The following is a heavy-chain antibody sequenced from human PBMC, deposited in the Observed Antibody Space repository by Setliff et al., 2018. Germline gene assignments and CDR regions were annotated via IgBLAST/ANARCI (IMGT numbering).Heavy chain of an antibody. CDR2: INSDGSST. CDR3: ARGGEAVAGTLISLDY. J-gene: IGHJ4*02. CDR1: GFTFSSYW. Sequence: PGESLRLSCAASGFTFSSYWMHWVRQAPGKGLVWVSRINSDGSSTTYADSVKGRFTISRDNAKNTLYLQMNSLRAEDTAVYYCARGGEAVAGTLISLDYWGQGTLVTVSS. D-gene: IGHD6-19*01. V-gene: IGHV3-74*01.